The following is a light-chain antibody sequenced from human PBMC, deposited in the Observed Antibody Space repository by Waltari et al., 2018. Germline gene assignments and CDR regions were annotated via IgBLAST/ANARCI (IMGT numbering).Light chain of an antibody. Sequence: EIVLTPSPGPPSLSPGERASLSRRASQSVSINYLAWYQQKPGQAPRLLIYGASGRATDIPDRFTASGSGTDFTLTISRLEPEDFAVYYCQHYGRSPRVAFGGGTKVEIK. CDR2: GAS. J-gene: IGKJ4*01. CDR3: QHYGRSPRVA. V-gene: IGKV3-20*01. CDR1: QSVSINY.